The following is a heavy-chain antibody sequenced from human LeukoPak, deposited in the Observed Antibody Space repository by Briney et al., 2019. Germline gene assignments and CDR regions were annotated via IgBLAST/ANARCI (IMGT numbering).Heavy chain of an antibody. CDR2: MSGSGGIT. Sequence: PGGSLRLSCAASGFTFSTYAMSWVRQAPGKGLEWVSAMSGSGGITYYADSVKGRFTISRDNSKNTLYLEMNNLRAEDTAVYYCALRGRYFDWSEGPVDYWGQGTLVTVSS. J-gene: IGHJ4*02. D-gene: IGHD3-9*01. V-gene: IGHV3-23*01. CDR1: GFTFSTYA. CDR3: ALRGRYFDWSEGPVDY.